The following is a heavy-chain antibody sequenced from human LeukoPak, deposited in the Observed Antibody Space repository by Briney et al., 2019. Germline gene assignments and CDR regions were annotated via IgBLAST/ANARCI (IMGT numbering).Heavy chain of an antibody. Sequence: SETLSLTCTVSGGSISSSSYYWGWIRQPPGKGLEWIGSIYYSGSTYYNPSLKSRVTISVDTSKNQFSLKLSSVTAADTAVYYCARMGRGATYDPWGRGTLVIVSA. J-gene: IGHJ2*01. CDR2: IYYSGST. V-gene: IGHV4-39*01. CDR1: GGSISSSSYY. CDR3: ARMGRGATYDP. D-gene: IGHD1-26*01.